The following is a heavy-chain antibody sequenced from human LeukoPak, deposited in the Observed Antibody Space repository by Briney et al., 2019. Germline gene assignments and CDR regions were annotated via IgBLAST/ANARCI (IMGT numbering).Heavy chain of an antibody. CDR3: ARDLCSNYVSWRPCDNAFDI. J-gene: IGHJ3*02. D-gene: IGHD4-11*01. CDR2: IIPIFGTA. V-gene: IGHV1-69*05. Sequence: ASVTVSCKASGGTFSSYAISWVRHAPGQGLEWMGRIIPIFGTANYAQKFQGRVTITTDESTSTAYMELSSLRSEDTAVYYCARDLCSNYVSWRPCDNAFDIWGQGTMVTVSS. CDR1: GGTFSSYA.